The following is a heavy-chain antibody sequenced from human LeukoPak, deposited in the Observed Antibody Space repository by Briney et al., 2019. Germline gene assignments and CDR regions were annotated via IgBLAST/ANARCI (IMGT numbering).Heavy chain of an antibody. J-gene: IGHJ4*02. V-gene: IGHV5-51*01. CDR3: ARHIGLTTRYFDY. CDR1: GYTFTNYW. CDR2: IYPGDSDT. Sequence: GASLKISCKASGYTFTNYWIAWVRQLPGKGREWMGMIYPGDSDTRYSPSFQGHVTISADKSITTAYLQWSSLKASDTAIYYCARHIGLTTRYFDYWGQGTVVTVSS. D-gene: IGHD4/OR15-4a*01.